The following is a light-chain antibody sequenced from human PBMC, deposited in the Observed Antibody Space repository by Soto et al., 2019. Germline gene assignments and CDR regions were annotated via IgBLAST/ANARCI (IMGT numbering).Light chain of an antibody. CDR1: QDINSY. J-gene: IGKJ1*01. CDR3: QQYSSSPRT. CDR2: EAS. V-gene: IGKV1-9*01. Sequence: IQLTQSPSPLSASIGDRVTITCRASQDINSYLAWYQQKPGKAPNLLIYEASILQRGVPSRFSGSISGTEFTLTISSLQSEDFAVYYCQQYSSSPRTFGQGTKVDIK.